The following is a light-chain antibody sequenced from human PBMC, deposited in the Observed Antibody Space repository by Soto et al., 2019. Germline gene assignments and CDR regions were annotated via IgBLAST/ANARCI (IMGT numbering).Light chain of an antibody. CDR3: NSYTSKTTGV. CDR2: EVS. J-gene: IGLJ1*01. CDR1: SSDVGGYNY. V-gene: IGLV2-14*01. Sequence: QSALTQPASVSGSPGQSITISCTGTSSDVGGYNYVSWYQQHPGKAPKLIIYEVSNRPSGVSNRFSGSKSGNTASLTISGLQYVDEADYYCNSYTSKTTGVFGTGTNLTVL.